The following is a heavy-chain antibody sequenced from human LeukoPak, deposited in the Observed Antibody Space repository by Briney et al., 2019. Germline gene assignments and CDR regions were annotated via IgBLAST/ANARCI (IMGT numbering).Heavy chain of an antibody. V-gene: IGHV1-2*02. J-gene: IGHJ4*02. CDR3: ARAPRHCSGGSCYSGIGY. D-gene: IGHD2-15*01. Sequence: ASVKVSCKASGYTFTGYYMHWVRQAPGQGLEWMGWINPNSGGTNYAQKFQGRVTMTRDTSISTAYMELSRLRSDDTAVYYCARAPRHCSGGSCYSGIGYWGQGTLVTVSS. CDR2: INPNSGGT. CDR1: GYTFTGYY.